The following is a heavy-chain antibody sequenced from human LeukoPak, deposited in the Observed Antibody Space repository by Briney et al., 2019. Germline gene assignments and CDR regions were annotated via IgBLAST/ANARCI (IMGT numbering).Heavy chain of an antibody. CDR2: ISYDGSNK. J-gene: IGHJ5*02. CDR1: GFTFSSYA. CDR3: AREGITMVREIDP. Sequence: GRSLRLSCAASGFTFSSYAMHWVRQAPGRGLEWVAVISYDGSNKYYADSVKGRFTISRDNSKNTLYLQMNSLRAEDTAVYCCAREGITMVREIDPWGQGTLVTVSS. V-gene: IGHV3-30*04. D-gene: IGHD3-10*01.